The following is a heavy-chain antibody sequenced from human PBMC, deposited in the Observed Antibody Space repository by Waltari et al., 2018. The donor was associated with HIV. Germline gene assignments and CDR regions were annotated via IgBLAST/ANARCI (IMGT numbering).Heavy chain of an antibody. Sequence: QVQLVQSGAEVTKPGASVKVSCKASGYTFTSYAMHWVCQAPGQRPEWMGWINAGNGNTKYSQKFQGRVTITRDTSASTAYMELSSLRSEDTAVYYCARAWARYYYDSSGYAAFDYWGQGTLVTVSS. CDR3: ARAWARYYYDSSGYAAFDY. D-gene: IGHD3-22*01. CDR2: INAGNGNT. V-gene: IGHV1-3*01. CDR1: GYTFTSYA. J-gene: IGHJ4*02.